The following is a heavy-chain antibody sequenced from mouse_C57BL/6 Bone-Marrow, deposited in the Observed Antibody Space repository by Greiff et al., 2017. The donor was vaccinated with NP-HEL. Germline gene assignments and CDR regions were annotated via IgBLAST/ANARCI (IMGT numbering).Heavy chain of an antibody. CDR3: VLITTVVATSRYFDV. CDR1: GYAFTNYL. D-gene: IGHD1-1*01. CDR2: INPGSGGT. Sequence: VQLQQSGAELVRPGTSVKVSCKASGYAFTNYLIEWVKQRPGQGLEWIGVINPGSGGTNYNEKFKGKATLTADKSSSTAYMQLSSLTSEDSAVYFGVLITTVVATSRYFDVWGTGTTVTVSS. V-gene: IGHV1-54*01. J-gene: IGHJ1*03.